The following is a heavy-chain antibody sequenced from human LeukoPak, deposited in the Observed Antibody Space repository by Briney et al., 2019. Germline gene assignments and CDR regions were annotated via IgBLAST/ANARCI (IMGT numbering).Heavy chain of an antibody. CDR2: ISTASTYT. V-gene: IGHV3-21*01. CDR3: ASDGSGFYYYYYLDV. CDR1: GFTFTDYS. D-gene: IGHD6-25*01. J-gene: IGHJ6*03. Sequence: GGSLRLSCAASGFTFTDYSMTWVRQAPGKGLEGVASISTASTYTFYSDSVKGRFIISRDNAKNKLYLQMSSLSPEDPAVYFCASDGSGFYYYYYLDVWGRGTTVTVPS.